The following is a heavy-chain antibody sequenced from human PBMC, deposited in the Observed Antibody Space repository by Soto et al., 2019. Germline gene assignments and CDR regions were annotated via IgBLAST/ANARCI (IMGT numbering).Heavy chain of an antibody. CDR3: AKSHDSSAYYLYIDA. CDR1: GYRFSEYA. V-gene: IGHV3-23*01. CDR2: VTSSAIAT. Sequence: GSLRLSCVGSGYRFSEYAMAWIRQAPGKGLEWVTGVTSSAIATYYADSVKGRFTISRNNSLNILYLQMDNLGADDTAVYYCAKSHDSSAYYLYIDAWGQVTQVTVSS. D-gene: IGHD3-22*01. J-gene: IGHJ5*02.